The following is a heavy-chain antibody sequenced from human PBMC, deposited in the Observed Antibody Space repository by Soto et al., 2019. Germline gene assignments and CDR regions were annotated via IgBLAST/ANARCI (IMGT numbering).Heavy chain of an antibody. V-gene: IGHV3-23*01. D-gene: IGHD3-3*01. CDR1: GFTFSSYA. Sequence: GGSLRLSCAASGFTFSSYAMSWVRQAPGKGLEWVSAISGSGGSTYYADSVKGRFTISRDNSKNTLYLQMNSLRAEDTAVYYCAKDKYHYYDFWSGSNRQNYYYGMDVWGQGTTVTVSS. J-gene: IGHJ6*02. CDR3: AKDKYHYYDFWSGSNRQNYYYGMDV. CDR2: ISGSGGST.